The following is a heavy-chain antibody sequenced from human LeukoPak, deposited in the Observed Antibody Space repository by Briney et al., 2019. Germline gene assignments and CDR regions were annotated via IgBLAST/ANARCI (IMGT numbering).Heavy chain of an antibody. V-gene: IGHV3-74*01. Sequence: GGPLRLSCAASGFTFSDYWMHWVRQAPGKGLVWVARLTSDGTSTSYADSVKGRFTISRDNSKNTLYLQMNSLRAEDTAVYYCAKDWSSNDLDAFDIWGQGTMVTVSS. CDR1: GFTFSDYW. CDR2: LTSDGTST. J-gene: IGHJ3*02. CDR3: AKDWSSNDLDAFDI.